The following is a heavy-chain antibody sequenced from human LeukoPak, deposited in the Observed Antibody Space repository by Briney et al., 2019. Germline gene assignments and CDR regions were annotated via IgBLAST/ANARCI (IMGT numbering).Heavy chain of an antibody. CDR3: AKPTCGGDCYSYYFDY. J-gene: IGHJ4*02. D-gene: IGHD2-21*02. CDR1: GFTFSNYG. V-gene: IGHV3-23*01. CDR2: ISGSGGST. Sequence: GGSLSLSCAASGFTFSNYGMSWVRQAPGKGLEWVSAISGSGGSTDYADSVKGRFTISRDNSKNTLYLQINSLRAEGTAVYYCAKPTCGGDCYSYYFDYWGQGTLVTVSS.